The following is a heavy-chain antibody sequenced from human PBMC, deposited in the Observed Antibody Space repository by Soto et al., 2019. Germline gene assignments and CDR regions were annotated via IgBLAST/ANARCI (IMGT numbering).Heavy chain of an antibody. CDR3: ARDRPDDSSGYYSLDY. CDR1: GGSFSGYY. D-gene: IGHD3-22*01. CDR2: INHSGST. Sequence: SETLSLTCAVYGGSFSGYYWSWIRQPPGKGLEWIGEINHSGSTNYNPSLKSRVTISVDTSKNQFSLKLSSVTAADTAVCYCARDRPDDSSGYYSLDYWGQGTLVTVSS. J-gene: IGHJ4*02. V-gene: IGHV4-34*01.